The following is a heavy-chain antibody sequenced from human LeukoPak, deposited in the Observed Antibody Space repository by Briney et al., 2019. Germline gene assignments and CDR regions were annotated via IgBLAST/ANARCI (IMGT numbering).Heavy chain of an antibody. D-gene: IGHD3-10*01. CDR3: ARDTWGYGSGSYNDY. Sequence: PKASVKVSCKASGGTFSSYGISWVRQAPGQGLEWMGWISAYNGNTNYAQKLQGRVTMTTDTSTSTAYMELRSLRSDDTAVYYCARDTWGYGSGSYNDYWGQGTLVTVSS. J-gene: IGHJ4*02. V-gene: IGHV1-18*01. CDR2: ISAYNGNT. CDR1: GGTFSSYG.